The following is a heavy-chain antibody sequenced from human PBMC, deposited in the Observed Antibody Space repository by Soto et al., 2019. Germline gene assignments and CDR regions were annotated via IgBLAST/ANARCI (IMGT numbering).Heavy chain of an antibody. CDR3: ARGIATGQLDP. Sequence: QVQLVQSGSEVKKPGASVKISCKASGYTFTIYTMNWVRQAPGQRLEWMGWINPENAKTKFSLKFQDRVLITRDTSTSTAYTDLCSLRSEETAVYYCARGIATGQLDPWGQGTQVSVSS. CDR1: GYTFTIYT. CDR2: INPENAKT. D-gene: IGHD2-15*01. J-gene: IGHJ5*02. V-gene: IGHV1-3*01.